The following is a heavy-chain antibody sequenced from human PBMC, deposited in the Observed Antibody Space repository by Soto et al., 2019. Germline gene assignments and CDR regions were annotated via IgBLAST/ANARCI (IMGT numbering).Heavy chain of an antibody. CDR2: IYYSGST. V-gene: IGHV4-59*01. CDR3: ARVWYGDRNYYYYYGMDV. CDR1: GGSISSYY. Sequence: SETLSLTCTVSGGSISSYYWSWIRQPPGKGLEWIGYIYYSGSTNYNPSLKSRVTISVDTSKNQFSLKLSSVTAADTAVYYCARVWYGDRNYYYYYGMDVWGQGTTVTVSS. J-gene: IGHJ6*02. D-gene: IGHD4-17*01.